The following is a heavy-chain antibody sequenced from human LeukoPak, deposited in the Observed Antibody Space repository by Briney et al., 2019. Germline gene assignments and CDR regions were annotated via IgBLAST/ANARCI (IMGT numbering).Heavy chain of an antibody. Sequence: GGSLRLSCAASGFTFSSYAMSWVRQAPGKGLEWVSAISGSGGSTYYADSVKGRFTISRDNSKNTLYLQMNSLRAEDTAVYYCTKAGDWRGYFDYWGQGTLVTVSS. CDR1: GFTFSSYA. D-gene: IGHD3/OR15-3a*01. CDR3: TKAGDWRGYFDY. J-gene: IGHJ4*02. CDR2: ISGSGGST. V-gene: IGHV3-23*01.